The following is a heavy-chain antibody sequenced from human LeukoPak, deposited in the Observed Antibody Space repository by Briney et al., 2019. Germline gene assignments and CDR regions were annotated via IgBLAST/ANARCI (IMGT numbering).Heavy chain of an antibody. J-gene: IGHJ5*02. V-gene: IGHV4-30-4*01. D-gene: IGHD6-13*01. CDR1: GGSISSGDYY. Sequence: PSETLSLTCTVSGGSISSGDYYWSWIRQPPGKGLEWIGYIYYSGSTYYNPSLKSRVTISVDTSKNQFSLKLSSVTAADTAVYYCARTGGAAAGVWFDPWGQGTLVTVSS. CDR2: IYYSGST. CDR3: ARTGGAAAGVWFDP.